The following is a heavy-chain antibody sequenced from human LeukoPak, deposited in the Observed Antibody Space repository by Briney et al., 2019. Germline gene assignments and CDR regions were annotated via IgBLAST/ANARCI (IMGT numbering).Heavy chain of an antibody. Sequence: SVKVSCKASGGTFSSYAISWVRQAPGQGLEWMGGIIPIFGTANYAQKFQGRVTITADKSTSTAYMELSSLRSEDTAVYYCARDFLHDYGDHPDDYWGQGTLVTVSS. CDR2: IIPIFGTA. V-gene: IGHV1-69*06. J-gene: IGHJ4*02. CDR1: GGTFSSYA. CDR3: ARDFLHDYGDHPDDY. D-gene: IGHD4-17*01.